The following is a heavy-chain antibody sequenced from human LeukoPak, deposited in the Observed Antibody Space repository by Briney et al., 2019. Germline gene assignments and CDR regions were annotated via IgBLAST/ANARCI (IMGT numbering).Heavy chain of an antibody. D-gene: IGHD4-17*01. J-gene: IGHJ4*02. V-gene: IGHV3-33*08. CDR3: ARDRDYGAFDY. Sequence: AGSLRLSCAASGFTVSSNYMSWVRQAPGKGLEWVAVIWYDGSNKYYADSVKGRFTISRDNSKNTLYLQMNSLRAEDTAVYYCARDRDYGAFDYWGQGTLVTVSS. CDR1: GFTVSSNY. CDR2: IWYDGSNK.